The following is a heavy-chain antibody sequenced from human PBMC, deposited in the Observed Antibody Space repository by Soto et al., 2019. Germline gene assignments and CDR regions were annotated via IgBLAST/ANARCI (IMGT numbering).Heavy chain of an antibody. V-gene: IGHV3-21*01. CDR3: ARGFRNGFNV. CDR2: ISGPSIYI. Sequence: EVQLVESGGGLVKPGGSLRLSCVASGFTFSGYSINWVRQAPGKGLEWVSYISGPSIYIYYADSVKGRFTISRANAKSVVYMQMTSLRSEDTAVYYCARGFRNGFNVWGQGTTVSVSS. D-gene: IGHD2-8*01. J-gene: IGHJ6*01. CDR1: GFTFSGYS.